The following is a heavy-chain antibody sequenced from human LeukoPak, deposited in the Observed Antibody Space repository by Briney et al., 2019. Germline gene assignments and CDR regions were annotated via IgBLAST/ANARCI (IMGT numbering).Heavy chain of an antibody. V-gene: IGHV3-30*02. J-gene: IGHJ5*02. CDR1: GFTFSSYG. CDR2: IRYDGSNK. CDR3: ARPYLEWLYNWFDP. Sequence: PGGSLRLSCAASGFTFSSYGMHWVRQAPGKGLEWVAFIRYDGSNKYYADSVKGRFTISRDNSKNTLYLQMNSLRAEDTAVYYCARPYLEWLYNWFDPWGQGTLVTVSS. D-gene: IGHD3-3*01.